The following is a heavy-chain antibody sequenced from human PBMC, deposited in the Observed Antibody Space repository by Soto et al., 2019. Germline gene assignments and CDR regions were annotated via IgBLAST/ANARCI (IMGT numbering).Heavy chain of an antibody. J-gene: IGHJ5*02. CDR2: IYYSGST. V-gene: IGHV4-31*03. CDR1: GFSISSGGYY. CDR3: ARVFSDSSSFFDP. D-gene: IGHD6-13*01. Sequence: SETLSLTCTFSGFSISSGGYYWSWIRQHPGKGLEWIGYIYYSGSTYYNPSLKSRVTISVDTSKNQFSLKLSSVTAADTAVYYCARVFSDSSSFFDPWGQGTLVTVSS.